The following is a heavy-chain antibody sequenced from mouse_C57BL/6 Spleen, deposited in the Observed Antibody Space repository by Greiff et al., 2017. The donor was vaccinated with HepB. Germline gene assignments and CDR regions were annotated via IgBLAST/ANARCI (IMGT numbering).Heavy chain of an antibody. Sequence: QVQLQQPGAELVKPGASVKLSCKASGYTFTSYWMQWVKQRPGQGLEWIGEIDPSDSYTNYNQKFKGKATLTVDTSSSTAYMQRSSLTSEDSAVYYGARRDSNRYFDVWGTGTTVTVSS. J-gene: IGHJ1*03. CDR2: IDPSDSYT. D-gene: IGHD2-5*01. V-gene: IGHV1-50*01. CDR3: ARRDSNRYFDV. CDR1: GYTFTSYW.